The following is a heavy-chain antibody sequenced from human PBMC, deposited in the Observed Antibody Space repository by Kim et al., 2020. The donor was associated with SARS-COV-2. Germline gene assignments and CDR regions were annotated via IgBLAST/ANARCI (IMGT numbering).Heavy chain of an antibody. CDR2: ISGDGGST. CDR3: AKDPKGNVLLWFGELPNVGGMDV. CDR1: GFTFDDYA. D-gene: IGHD3-10*01. Sequence: GGSLRLSCAASGFTFDDYAMHWVRQAPGQGLEWVSLISGDGGSTYYADSVKGRFTISRDNSKNSLYLQMNSLRTDDTALYYCAKDPKGNVLLWFGELPNVGGMDVWGQGTTVTVSS. J-gene: IGHJ6*02. V-gene: IGHV3-43*02.